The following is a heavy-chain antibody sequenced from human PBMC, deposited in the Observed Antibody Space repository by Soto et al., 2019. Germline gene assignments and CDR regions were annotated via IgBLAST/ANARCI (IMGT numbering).Heavy chain of an antibody. J-gene: IGHJ6*02. CDR3: ARDFVVGGPTINYYYGMDV. V-gene: IGHV3-66*01. Sequence: PGCSLSLSCAASGFTVSSNYMSWVRQAPGKGLEWISIIYSAGNTYYADSVKGRFTISRDNSKNTLYLQMNSLGAEDTAVYYCARDFVVGGPTINYYYGMDVWGQGT. D-gene: IGHD1-26*01. CDR2: IYSAGNT. CDR1: GFTVSSNY.